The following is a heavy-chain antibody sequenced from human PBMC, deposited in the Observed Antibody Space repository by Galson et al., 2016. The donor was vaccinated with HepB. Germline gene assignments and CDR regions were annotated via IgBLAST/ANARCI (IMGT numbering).Heavy chain of an antibody. J-gene: IGHJ4*02. CDR2: INPNNGGT. CDR1: GYTFTGYV. V-gene: IGHV1-2*02. Sequence: SVKVSCKASGYTFTGYVIQWVRQAPGQGLEWMGSINPNNGGTNSAQKVQGRVTMTRDTSISTAYMELSNLRSDDTAVNYCARGPRYCTGGSPYWGQGTLVTVSS. D-gene: IGHD2-8*02. CDR3: ARGPRYCTGGSPY.